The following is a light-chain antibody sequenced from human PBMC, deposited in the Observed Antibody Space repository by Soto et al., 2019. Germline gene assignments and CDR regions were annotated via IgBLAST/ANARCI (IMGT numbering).Light chain of an antibody. J-gene: IGKJ4*01. CDR2: RVS. Sequence: ENLLTQFPGTLPLSPGEGATLSCGASQSLSNRYFAWYQQKPGKAPRLLMYRVSSRATGIPERFSGSGSGTDFTLTISKLEPEDFEVYYCQQYGNVPLTFGGGTKVDIK. CDR1: QSLSNRY. V-gene: IGKV3-20*01. CDR3: QQYGNVPLT.